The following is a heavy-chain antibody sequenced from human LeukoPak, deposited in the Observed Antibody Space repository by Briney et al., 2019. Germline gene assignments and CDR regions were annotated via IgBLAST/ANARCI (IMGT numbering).Heavy chain of an antibody. CDR2: ISYDRGNK. CDR3: ARDFNYYDSSGYYRHFDY. J-gene: IGHJ4*02. Sequence: GGSLRLSCAASGFTFSGYAMHWVRQAPGKGLEWVAVISYDRGNKYYLDSVKGRFTISRDNSRNTLYLQMNSLRTEDTAVYYCARDFNYYDSSGYYRHFDYWGQGTLVTVSS. V-gene: IGHV3-30-3*01. D-gene: IGHD3-22*01. CDR1: GFTFSGYA.